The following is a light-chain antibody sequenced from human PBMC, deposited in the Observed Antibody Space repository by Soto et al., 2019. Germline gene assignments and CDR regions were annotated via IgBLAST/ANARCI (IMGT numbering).Light chain of an antibody. CDR1: SSDVGGYNY. V-gene: IGLV2-14*01. Sequence: QSVLTQPASVSGSPGQSITISCTGTSSDVGGYNYVSWYQQHPGKAPKLMIYEVSNRPSGVSNRFSGSKSGNTASLTISGLQAEDEADYYCRSYTSSSTSYVFGTGTKLTVL. J-gene: IGLJ1*01. CDR2: EVS. CDR3: RSYTSSSTSYV.